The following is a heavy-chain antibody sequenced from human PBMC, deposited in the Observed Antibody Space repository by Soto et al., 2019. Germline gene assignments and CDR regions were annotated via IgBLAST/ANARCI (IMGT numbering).Heavy chain of an antibody. J-gene: IGHJ6*02. CDR1: GYTFTSYA. Sequence: QVPLVQSGAEVKKPGASVKVSCKASGYTFTSYAMHWVRQAPGQRLEWMGWINADSGNTKYSQQFQGRVTITRDTSASTAYMELSSLRSEDTAVYYCARENGYSGGWSYNYYCGIDVWGQGTTVTVSS. CDR3: ARENGYSGGWSYNYYCGIDV. D-gene: IGHD6-19*01. CDR2: INADSGNT. V-gene: IGHV1-3*01.